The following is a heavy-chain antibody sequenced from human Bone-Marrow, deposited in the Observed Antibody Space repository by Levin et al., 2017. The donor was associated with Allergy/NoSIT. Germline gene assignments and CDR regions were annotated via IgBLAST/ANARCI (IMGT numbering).Heavy chain of an antibody. Sequence: GGSLRLSCAASGFTFANSWMNWVRQAPGKGLEWVGHIKRKTDGGAADYAAPVRGRFTISRDDSAGILFLHMNSLKTEDTAVYYCATGAAEIRDYYYYAMDVWGQGTTVTVSS. CDR3: ATGAAEIRDYYYYAMDV. J-gene: IGHJ6*02. V-gene: IGHV3-15*01. CDR1: GFTFANSW. CDR2: IKRKTDGGAA. D-gene: IGHD2-15*01.